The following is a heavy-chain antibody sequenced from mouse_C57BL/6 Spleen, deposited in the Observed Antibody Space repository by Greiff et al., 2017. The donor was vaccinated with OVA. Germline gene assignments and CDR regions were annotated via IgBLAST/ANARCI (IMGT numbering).Heavy chain of an antibody. D-gene: IGHD1-1*01. CDR2: INPNNGGT. V-gene: IGHV1-26*01. J-gene: IGHJ4*01. Sequence: EVKLQQSGPELVKPGASVKISCKASGYTFTDYYMNWVKQSHGKSLEWIGDINPNNGGTSYNQKFKGKATLTVDKSSSTAYMELRSLTSEDSAVYYCARTYGSSPGYAMDYWGQGTSVTVSS. CDR3: ARTYGSSPGYAMDY. CDR1: GYTFTDYY.